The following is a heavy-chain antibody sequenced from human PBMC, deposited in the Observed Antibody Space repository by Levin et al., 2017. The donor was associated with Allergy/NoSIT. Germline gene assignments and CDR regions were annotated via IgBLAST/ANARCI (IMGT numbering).Heavy chain of an antibody. CDR3: ANRPFDGGAEYFQH. D-gene: IGHD3-16*01. Sequence: PSETLSLTCTVSGGSISSGGYYWSWIRQHPGKGLEWIGYIYYSGSTYYNPSLKSRVTISVDTSKNQFSLKLSSVTAADTAVYYCANRPFDGGAEYFQHWGQGTLVTVSS. V-gene: IGHV4-31*03. CDR2: IYYSGST. CDR1: GGSISSGGYY. J-gene: IGHJ1*01.